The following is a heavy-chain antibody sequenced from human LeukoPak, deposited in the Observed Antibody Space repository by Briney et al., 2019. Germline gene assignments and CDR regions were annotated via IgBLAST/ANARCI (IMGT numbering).Heavy chain of an antibody. CDR3: ARDPRGYTNSLGFHY. CDR2: INTYNGNT. Sequence: ASVKVSCKASGYTFSSYGISWVRQAPGQGLEWMGWINTYNGNTNYAQKLQDRVTMTTDTSTSTAYMELRSLRVDDTAVYYCARDPRGYTNSLGFHYWGQGTLITVSS. D-gene: IGHD4-11*01. V-gene: IGHV1-18*01. J-gene: IGHJ4*02. CDR1: GYTFSSYG.